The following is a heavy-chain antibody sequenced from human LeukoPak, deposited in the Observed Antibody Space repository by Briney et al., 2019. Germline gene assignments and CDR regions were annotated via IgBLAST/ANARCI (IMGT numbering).Heavy chain of an antibody. Sequence: SETLSLTCTVSGGSITSFYWSWIRQPAGKGLEWIGRIYTSGSTNYNPSLKSRVTISVDTSKNQFSLKLSSVTAADTAVYYCARGQVVTAPHDYWGQGTLVTVSS. V-gene: IGHV4-4*07. D-gene: IGHD2-21*02. CDR2: IYTSGST. CDR3: ARGQVVTAPHDY. J-gene: IGHJ4*02. CDR1: GGSITSFY.